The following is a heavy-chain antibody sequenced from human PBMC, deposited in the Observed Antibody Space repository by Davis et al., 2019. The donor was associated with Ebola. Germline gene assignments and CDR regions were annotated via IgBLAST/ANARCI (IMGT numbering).Heavy chain of an antibody. Sequence: GGSLRLSCSASGFTFSSYAMHWVRQAPGKGLEYVSSISSNWGSTYYADSVKGRFTISRDNSKNTLYLQMSSLRAEDTAVYYCVNRYSSGWVPHYYYYGMDVWGQGTTVTVSS. V-gene: IGHV3-64D*08. CDR2: ISSNWGST. CDR1: GFTFSSYA. J-gene: IGHJ6*02. CDR3: VNRYSSGWVPHYYYYGMDV. D-gene: IGHD6-19*01.